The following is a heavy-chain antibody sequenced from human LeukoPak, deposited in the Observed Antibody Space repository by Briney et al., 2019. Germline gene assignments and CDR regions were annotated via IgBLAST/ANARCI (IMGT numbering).Heavy chain of an antibody. CDR1: GYTFTGYY. CDR2: INPNSGGT. V-gene: IGHV1-2*04. CDR3: ASPPKYIFLIVSPHAFNM. D-gene: IGHD3-3*02. Sequence: GASVKVSCKASGYTFTGYYMHWVRQAPGQGLEWMGWINPNSGGTNYAQKFQGWVTMTRDTSISTAYMELSRLRSDDTAVYYCASPPKYIFLIVSPHAFNMWAQGTMVTFFS. J-gene: IGHJ3*02.